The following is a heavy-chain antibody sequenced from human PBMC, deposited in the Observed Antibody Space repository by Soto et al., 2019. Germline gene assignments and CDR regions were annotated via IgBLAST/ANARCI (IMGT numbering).Heavy chain of an antibody. J-gene: IGHJ4*02. CDR3: ARKPGGSSSGFFDY. CDR2: ISSSSSYI. D-gene: IGHD6-6*01. CDR1: GFTFSSYS. V-gene: IGHV3-21*01. Sequence: GGSLTLSCAASGFTFSSYSMNWVRQAPGKGLEWVSSISSSSSYIYYADSVKGRFTISRDNAKNSLYLQMNSLRAEDTAVYYCARKPGGSSSGFFDYWGQGTLVTVSS.